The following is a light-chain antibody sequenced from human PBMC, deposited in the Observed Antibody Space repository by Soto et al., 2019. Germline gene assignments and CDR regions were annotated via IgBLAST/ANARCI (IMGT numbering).Light chain of an antibody. CDR3: QSYDSRPGAVG. V-gene: IGLV1-40*01. Sequence: QSVLTQPPSVSGAPGQRVTISCTGSSSNIGAGYDVHWYQQLPGTAPKLLIYGNSNRPSGVPDRFSGSKSGTSASLAITGLQAEEEADYYCQSYDSRPGAVGFGGGAQLTVL. CDR1: SSNIGAGYD. J-gene: IGLJ2*01. CDR2: GNS.